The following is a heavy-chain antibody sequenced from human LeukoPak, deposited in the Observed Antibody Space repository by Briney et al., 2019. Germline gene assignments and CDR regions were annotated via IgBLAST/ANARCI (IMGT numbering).Heavy chain of an antibody. CDR1: GFTFSSYA. CDR2: ISGSGGST. Sequence: GGSLRLSCAASGFTFSSYAMSWARQAPGKGLEWVSAISGSGGSTYYADSVKGRFTISRDNSKNTLYLQMNSLRAEDTAVYYCAKSRGRYFDWPNYGMDVWGQGTTVTVSS. V-gene: IGHV3-23*01. J-gene: IGHJ6*02. D-gene: IGHD3-9*01. CDR3: AKSRGRYFDWPNYGMDV.